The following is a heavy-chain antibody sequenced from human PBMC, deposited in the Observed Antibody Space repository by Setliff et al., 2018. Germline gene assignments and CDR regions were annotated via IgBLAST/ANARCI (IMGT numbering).Heavy chain of an antibody. V-gene: IGHV4-34*01. CDR1: GGSLRRYY. Sequence: SETLSLTCAVYGGSLRRYYWSWIRQSPGKGLEWIGRIHYNGMAYYNPSLKSRVTMSVDTSKNQFSLNLTSVTAADTAVYYCARASVVHAIAVGYWGQGTLVTVSS. CDR2: IHYNGMA. J-gene: IGHJ4*02. D-gene: IGHD2-15*01. CDR3: ARASVVHAIAVGY.